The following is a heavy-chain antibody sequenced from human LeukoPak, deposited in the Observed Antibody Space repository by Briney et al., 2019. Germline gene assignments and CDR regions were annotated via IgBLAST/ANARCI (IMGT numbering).Heavy chain of an antibody. CDR3: ARDGSSSPLNWFDP. CDR1: GYTFTGYY. J-gene: IGHJ5*02. Sequence: ASVKVSCKASGYTFTGYYMHWVRQAPGQGLEWMGCINPNSGGTNYAQKFQGRVTMTRDTSISTAYMELSRLRSDDTAVYYCARDGSSSPLNWFDPWGQGTLVTVSS. D-gene: IGHD6-6*01. V-gene: IGHV1-2*02. CDR2: INPNSGGT.